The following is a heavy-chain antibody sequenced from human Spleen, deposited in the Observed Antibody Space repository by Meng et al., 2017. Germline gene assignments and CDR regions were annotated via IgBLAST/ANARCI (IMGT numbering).Heavy chain of an antibody. CDR2: INHSGST. J-gene: IGHJ4*02. CDR1: CGSFSGYY. CDR3: ARGCSGYRVFLCY. Sequence: VRLLEWGAGRLKPSETLSLTFVVSCGSFSGYYWGSSRQPPGKGLEWIGEINHSGSTNYNPSLEGRVTIPVDTSKNQFSLMLSSVTAADTAVYYCARGCSGYRVFLCYWGQGTLVTVSS. D-gene: IGHD3-22*01. V-gene: IGHV4-34*01.